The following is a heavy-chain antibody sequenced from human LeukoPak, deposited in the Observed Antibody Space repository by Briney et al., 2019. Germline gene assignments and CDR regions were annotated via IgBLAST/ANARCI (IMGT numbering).Heavy chain of an antibody. CDR2: IYYNGAT. Sequence: SETLSLTCTVSGGSISTYYWSWIRQPPGKGLEWIGYIYYNGATDYNPSLKSRVTISVDTSKNEFSLKLSSVTAADTALYYCARGPMGYYFDYWGQGTLVTVSS. J-gene: IGHJ4*02. D-gene: IGHD3-10*01. CDR1: GGSISTYY. CDR3: ARGPMGYYFDY. V-gene: IGHV4-59*08.